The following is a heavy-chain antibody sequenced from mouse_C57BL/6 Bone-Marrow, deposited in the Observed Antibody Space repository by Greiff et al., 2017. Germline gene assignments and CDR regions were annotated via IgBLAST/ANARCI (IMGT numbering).Heavy chain of an antibody. V-gene: IGHV5-6*02. J-gene: IGHJ3*01. CDR3: ARCERFAY. CDR1: GFTFSSYG. Sequence: DVKLVESGGDLVKPGGSLKLSCAASGFTFSSYGMSWVRQTPDKRLEWVATISSGGSYTYYPASVKGRFTISRDNAKNTLYLQMSSLKAEDTAMYYCARCERFAYWGQGTLVTVSA. CDR2: ISSGGSYT.